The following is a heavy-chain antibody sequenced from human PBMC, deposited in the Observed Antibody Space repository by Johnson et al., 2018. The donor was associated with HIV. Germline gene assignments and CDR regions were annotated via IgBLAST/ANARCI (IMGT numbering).Heavy chain of an antibody. CDR2: IYSGGST. V-gene: IGHV3-53*01. J-gene: IGHJ3*02. CDR1: GVTVSTNY. CDR3: ARPHSFQNQHAFDI. D-gene: IGHD1-26*01. Sequence: VQLVESGGGLIQPGGSLRLSCAASGVTVSTNYMSWVRQAPGKGLECVSVIYSGGSTYYADSVKGRFTISRDNSKNTLYLQMNSLRAADTALYYCARPHSFQNQHAFDIWGQGTKVTVSS.